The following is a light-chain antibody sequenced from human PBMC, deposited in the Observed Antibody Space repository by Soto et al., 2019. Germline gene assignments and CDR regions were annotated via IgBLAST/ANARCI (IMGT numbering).Light chain of an antibody. Sequence: QSVLTQPASVSGSPGQSIAISCTGTSSDVGRYNYVSWYQQHPGKAPKVIIYDVSNRPSGVSNRFSCCKSGNTASLTISGLQAEDEADYYCSSYTSSSTEVFGTGTKVTVL. CDR3: SSYTSSSTEV. J-gene: IGLJ1*01. V-gene: IGLV2-14*03. CDR2: DVS. CDR1: SSDVGRYNY.